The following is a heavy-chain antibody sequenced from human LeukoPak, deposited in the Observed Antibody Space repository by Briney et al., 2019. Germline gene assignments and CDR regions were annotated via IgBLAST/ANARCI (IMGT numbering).Heavy chain of an antibody. CDR1: GGSISSYY. V-gene: IGHV4-59*12. J-gene: IGHJ6*02. CDR3: ARLPNSSGYNYYYYGMDV. CDR2: IYYSGST. Sequence: SETLSLTCTVSGGSISSYYWSWIRQPPGKGLEWIGYIYYSGSTNYNPSLKSRVTISVDTSKNQFSLKLSSVTAADTAVYYCARLPNSSGYNYYYYGMDVWGQGTTVTVSS. D-gene: IGHD3-22*01.